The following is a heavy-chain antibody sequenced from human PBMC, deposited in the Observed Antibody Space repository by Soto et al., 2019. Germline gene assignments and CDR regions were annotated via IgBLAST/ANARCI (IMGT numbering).Heavy chain of an antibody. Sequence: QVPLVESGGGVVQPGRSLRLSCAASGFTFSSYAMHWVRQAPGKGLEWVAVISYDGSNKYYADSVKGRFTISRDNSXXTXXLQMNSLRAEDTAVYYCARDKRDLRFLEWSYYFDYWGQGTLVTVSS. V-gene: IGHV3-30-3*01. CDR1: GFTFSSYA. D-gene: IGHD3-3*01. J-gene: IGHJ4*02. CDR2: ISYDGSNK. CDR3: ARDKRDLRFLEWSYYFDY.